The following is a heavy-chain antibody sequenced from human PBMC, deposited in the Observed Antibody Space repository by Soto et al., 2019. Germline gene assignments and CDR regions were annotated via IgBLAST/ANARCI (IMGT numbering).Heavy chain of an antibody. CDR3: TRIYGSGSPVTGFDP. Sequence: GGSLRLSCTASGFTFGDYAMSWFRQAPGKGLEWVGFIRSKAYGGTTEYAASVKGRFTISRDDSKSIAYLQMNSLKTEDTAVYYCTRIYGSGSPVTGFDPWGQGTLVTVSS. CDR2: IRSKAYGGTT. D-gene: IGHD3-10*01. V-gene: IGHV3-49*03. J-gene: IGHJ5*02. CDR1: GFTFGDYA.